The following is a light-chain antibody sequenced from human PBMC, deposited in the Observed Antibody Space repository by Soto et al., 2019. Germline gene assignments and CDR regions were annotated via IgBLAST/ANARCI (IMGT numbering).Light chain of an antibody. CDR2: EDT. Sequence: QSALTQPASVSGSPGQSITISCTGTSRDVGGSKLVSWYHHHPGKAPKLIIYEDTKRPSGVSTRFSGSKSGNTASLTISGLQAEDEADYSCCSYATGATWVFGGGTKLTVL. V-gene: IGLV2-23*01. CDR3: CSYATGATWV. J-gene: IGLJ3*02. CDR1: SRDVGGSKL.